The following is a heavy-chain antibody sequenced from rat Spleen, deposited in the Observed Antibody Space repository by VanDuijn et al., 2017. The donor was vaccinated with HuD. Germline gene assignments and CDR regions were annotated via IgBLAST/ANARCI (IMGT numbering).Heavy chain of an antibody. Sequence: EVQLVESGGGLVQPGRSLKLSCAASGFSFSDHYMAWVRQTPTKGLEWVASISYDGGNTYYRDSVKGRFTVSRDNAKSTLYLQMDSLRSEDTATYYCASQIYYYDGSYSPFDYWGQGVMVTVTP. D-gene: IGHD1-12*02. CDR1: GFSFSDHY. V-gene: IGHV5-25*01. CDR3: ASQIYYYDGSYSPFDY. CDR2: ISYDGGNT. J-gene: IGHJ2*01.